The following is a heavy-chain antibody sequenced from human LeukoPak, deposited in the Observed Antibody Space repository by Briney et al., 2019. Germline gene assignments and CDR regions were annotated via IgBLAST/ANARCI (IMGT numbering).Heavy chain of an antibody. CDR3: AKDSTPSSGWYHCNWFDP. CDR1: GFTFSSYA. V-gene: IGHV3-23*01. Sequence: GGSLRLSCAASGFTFSSYAMSWVRQAPGKGLEWVSAISGSGGSTYYADSVKGRFTISRGNSKNTLYLQMNSLRAEDTAVYYCAKDSTPSSGWYHCNWFDPWGQGTLVTVSS. CDR2: ISGSGGST. D-gene: IGHD6-19*01. J-gene: IGHJ5*02.